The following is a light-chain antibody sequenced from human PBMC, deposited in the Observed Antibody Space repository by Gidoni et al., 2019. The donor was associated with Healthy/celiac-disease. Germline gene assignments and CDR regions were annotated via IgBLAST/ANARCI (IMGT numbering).Light chain of an antibody. CDR2: AAS. V-gene: IGKV1-9*01. CDR3: QQLNSYPRGT. CDR1: QGISSY. Sequence: DIQLTQSPSFLSASVGDRVTITCRASQGISSYLAWYQQKPGKAPKLLIYAASTLQSRVPSRFSGSGSGTEFTLTISSLQPEDFATYYCQQLNSYPRGTFGQGTKVEIK. J-gene: IGKJ1*01.